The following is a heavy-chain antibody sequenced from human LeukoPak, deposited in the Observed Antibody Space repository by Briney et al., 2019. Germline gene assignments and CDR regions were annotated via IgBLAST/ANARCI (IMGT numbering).Heavy chain of an antibody. CDR2: ISSSSSTI. CDR3: ARDGTSPGYSSSWYVYYFDY. Sequence: GGSLRLSCAASGFTFSSYSMNWVRQAPGKGLEWVSYISSSSSTIYYADSVKGRFTISRDNAKNSLYLQMNSLRAEDTAVYYCARDGTSPGYSSSWYVYYFDYWGQGTLVTVSS. CDR1: GFTFSSYS. V-gene: IGHV3-48*01. D-gene: IGHD6-13*01. J-gene: IGHJ4*02.